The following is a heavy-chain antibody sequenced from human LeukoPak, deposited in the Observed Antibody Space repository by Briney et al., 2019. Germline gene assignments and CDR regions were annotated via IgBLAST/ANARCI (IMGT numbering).Heavy chain of an antibody. D-gene: IGHD6-19*01. CDR1: GGSISSSSYF. V-gene: IGHV4-39*07. CDR2: IYYSGST. CDR3: ASARAVAGKFDY. Sequence: SETLSLTCTVSGGSISSSSYFWAWIRQPPGKGLEWIGSIYYSGSTYYNPSLKSRVTISVDTSKNQFSLKLSSVTAADTAVYYCASARAVAGKFDYWGQGTLVTVSS. J-gene: IGHJ4*02.